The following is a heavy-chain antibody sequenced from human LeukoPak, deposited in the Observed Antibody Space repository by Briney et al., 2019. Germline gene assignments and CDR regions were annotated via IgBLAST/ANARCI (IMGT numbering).Heavy chain of an antibody. D-gene: IGHD2-15*01. CDR2: IYYSGST. CDR3: ARDRGIGSKRGYYYYGIDV. V-gene: IGHV4-59*01. CDR1: GGSISSYY. Sequence: SETLSLTCTVSGGSISSYYWSWIRQPPGKGLEWIGYIYYSGSTNYNPSLKSRVTISVDTSKNQFSLKLSSVTAADTAVYYCARDRGIGSKRGYYYYGIDVWGQGTTVTVSS. J-gene: IGHJ6*02.